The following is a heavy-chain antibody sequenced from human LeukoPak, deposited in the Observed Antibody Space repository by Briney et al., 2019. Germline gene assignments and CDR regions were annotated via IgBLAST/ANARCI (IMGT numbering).Heavy chain of an antibody. CDR1: GVSISSYY. V-gene: IGHV4-59*01. CDR3: AREKGIVAGLYYYYGMDV. J-gene: IGHJ6*02. Sequence: SETLSFTCTVSGVSISSYYWSWIRQPPGKGLEWIGYIYYSGSTNDNPSLKSRVTISVDTSKNQFSLKLSSVTAADTAVYYCAREKGIVAGLYYYYGMDVWGQGTTVTVSS. D-gene: IGHD6-19*01. CDR2: IYYSGST.